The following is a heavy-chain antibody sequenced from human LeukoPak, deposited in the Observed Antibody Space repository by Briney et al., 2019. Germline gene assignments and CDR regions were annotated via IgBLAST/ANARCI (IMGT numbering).Heavy chain of an antibody. Sequence: SETLSLTCTVSGGSISSSSYYWGWIRQPPGKGLEWIGSIYYSGSTYYNPSLKSRVTISVDTSKSQFSLKLSSVTAADTAVYYCARVPRYFDWLFPPPDYWGQGTLVTVSS. D-gene: IGHD3-9*01. V-gene: IGHV4-39*07. CDR1: GGSISSSSYY. J-gene: IGHJ4*02. CDR3: ARVPRYFDWLFPPPDY. CDR2: IYYSGST.